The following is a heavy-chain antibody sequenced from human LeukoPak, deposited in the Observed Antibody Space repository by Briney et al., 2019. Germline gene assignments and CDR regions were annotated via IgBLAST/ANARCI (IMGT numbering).Heavy chain of an antibody. CDR1: GYSFTSYW. CDR3: ARRDYFDSSGSATTFDL. D-gene: IGHD3-22*01. V-gene: IGHV5-51*01. CDR2: IYPGDSDT. Sequence: GESLKISCKGSGYSFTSYWIGWVRQIPGKGLEWMGIIYPGDSDTRYSPSFQGQVTISADKSISPASLQWSSLQASDTAMYYCARRDYFDSSGSATTFDLWGQGTMVTVSS. J-gene: IGHJ3*01.